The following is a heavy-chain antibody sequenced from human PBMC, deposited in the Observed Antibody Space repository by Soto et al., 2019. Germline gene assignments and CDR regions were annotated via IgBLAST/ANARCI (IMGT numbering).Heavy chain of an antibody. CDR2: INSDGSST. CDR3: VRDWLQSSRDY. J-gene: IGHJ4*02. Sequence: EVQLVESGGGLVQPGGSLRLSCAASGFTFTRFWMHWVRQVPGKGLVWASRINSDGSSTGYADSVKGRFTISRDNAKNTVDLQMNSLRAEDTAMYYWVRDWLQSSRDYWGQGTLVTVSS. V-gene: IGHV3-74*01. CDR1: GFTFTRFW. D-gene: IGHD6-19*01.